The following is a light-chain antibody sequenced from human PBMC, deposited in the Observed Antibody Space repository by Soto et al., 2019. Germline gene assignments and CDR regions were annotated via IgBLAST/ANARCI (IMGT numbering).Light chain of an antibody. CDR2: SSY. CDR1: RSNIGTNT. CDR3: AAWDDSLDAYV. Sequence: QSVLTQPPSASGTPGQRVSISCSGSRSNIGTNTVNWYQQFPGTAPKLLIFSSYLRLSGVPDRFSASRSGASASLAISGLQSEDEADYYCAAWDDSLDAYVFGSGTKLPS. V-gene: IGLV1-44*01. J-gene: IGLJ1*01.